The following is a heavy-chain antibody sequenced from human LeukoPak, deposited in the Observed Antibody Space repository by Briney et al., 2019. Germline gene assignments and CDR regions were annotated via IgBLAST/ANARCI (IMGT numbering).Heavy chain of an antibody. CDR3: ARGIYCSGGSCYRFFDY. CDR2: INPNSGGT. J-gene: IGHJ4*02. CDR1: GYTFTGYY. Sequence: GASVKVSCKASGYTFTGYYMHWVRQAPGQGLEWMGRINPNSGGTNNAQKFQGRVTMTRDTSISTAYMELSRLRSDDTAVYYCARGIYCSGGSCYRFFDYWGQGTLVTVSS. V-gene: IGHV1-2*06. D-gene: IGHD2-15*01.